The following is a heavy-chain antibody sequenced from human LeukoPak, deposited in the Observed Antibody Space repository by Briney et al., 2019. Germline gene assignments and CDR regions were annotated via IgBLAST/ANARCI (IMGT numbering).Heavy chain of an antibody. CDR2: IYHSGIS. J-gene: IGHJ3*02. D-gene: IGHD3-16*01. Sequence: PSETLSLTCTVSGGSISSGSYYWSWIRQPAGKGLEWIGSIYHSGISYYNPSLRSRVTISADMSKNQFSLKLSSVTAADTAVYYCAKGRSYGTDYDAFDIWGQGTMVTVSS. CDR1: GGSISSGSYY. V-gene: IGHV4-39*07. CDR3: AKGRSYGTDYDAFDI.